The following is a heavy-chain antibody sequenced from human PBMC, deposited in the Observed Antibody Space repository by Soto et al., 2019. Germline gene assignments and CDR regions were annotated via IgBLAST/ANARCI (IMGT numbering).Heavy chain of an antibody. CDR3: ARLPTGFPNWFDP. CDR1: GFSISQNS. J-gene: IGHJ5*02. V-gene: IGHV3-53*02. D-gene: IGHD2-2*01. CDR2: IYSGGGT. Sequence: EAQLVETGGGLIHPGDSLRLSCAASGFSISQNSMSWVRQAPGKGLEWVSAIYSGGGTFYADSVKGRFIISRDTSKNTVFLQMNNLSVEDTAVYYCARLPTGFPNWFDPWGQGTLVTVSS.